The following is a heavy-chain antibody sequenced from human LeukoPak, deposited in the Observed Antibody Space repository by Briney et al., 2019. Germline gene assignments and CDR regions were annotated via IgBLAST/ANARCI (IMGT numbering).Heavy chain of an antibody. J-gene: IGHJ4*02. CDR3: ARSPCGGDCYYFDY. CDR2: IWYDGSNK. D-gene: IGHD2-21*02. CDR1: GFTFSSYG. V-gene: IGHV3-33*01. Sequence: GGSLRLSCAASGFTFSSYGMHWVRQAPGKGLEWVAVIWYDGSNKYYADSVKGRFTISRDNSKNTLYLQMNSLRAEDTAVYYCARSPCGGDCYYFDYWGQGTLVTASS.